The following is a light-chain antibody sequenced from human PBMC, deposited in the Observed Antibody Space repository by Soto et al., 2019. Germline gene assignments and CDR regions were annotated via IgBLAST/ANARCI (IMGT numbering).Light chain of an antibody. CDR1: QSVSSTY. V-gene: IGKV3D-15*01. Sequence: TQSHTAVSLSPGARTTSCSRSSQSVSSTYLAWYQQKPGQSPRLLIYGASSRATGIRYRFSGSGSGTEFTLTIIRLQSEDFAFCYCQQYNNWPLTFGGGTKVDI. J-gene: IGKJ4*02. CDR2: GAS. CDR3: QQYNNWPLT.